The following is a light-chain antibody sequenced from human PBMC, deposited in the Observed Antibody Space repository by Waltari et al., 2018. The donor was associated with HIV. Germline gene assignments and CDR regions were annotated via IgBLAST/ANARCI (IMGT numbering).Light chain of an antibody. Sequence: AIHMPQSPTSLPASAGDRVTISCRAGQDIGSDLNWYQQKPGKAPELLIYTASILQSGVPSRFSGGGSGTDFTLTINSLQPEDFATYYCLQSYSFPYTFGQGTQLDIK. J-gene: IGKJ2*01. V-gene: IGKV1-6*02. CDR3: LQSYSFPYT. CDR1: QDIGSD. CDR2: TAS.